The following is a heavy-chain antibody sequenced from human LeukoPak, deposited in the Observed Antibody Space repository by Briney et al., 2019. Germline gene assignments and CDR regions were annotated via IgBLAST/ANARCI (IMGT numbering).Heavy chain of an antibody. Sequence: PGGSLRLSCAASGFTFSSYSMNWVRQAPGKGLEWVSSISSSSSYIYYADSVKGRFTISRDNAKNSLYLQINSLRAEDTAVYYCARDQIVVVPAAVDYWGQGTLVTVSS. J-gene: IGHJ4*02. CDR3: ARDQIVVVPAAVDY. V-gene: IGHV3-21*01. CDR2: ISSSSSYI. D-gene: IGHD2-2*01. CDR1: GFTFSSYS.